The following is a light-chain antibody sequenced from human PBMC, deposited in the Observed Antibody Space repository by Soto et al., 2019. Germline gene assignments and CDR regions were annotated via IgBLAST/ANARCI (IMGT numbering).Light chain of an antibody. Sequence: SYELTQPPSVSVSPGQTASITCSGDKLGDKYACWYQQKPGQSPVLVIYQDSKRPSGIPERFSGSNSGNTATLTISGTQAKGEGYYFRSALERSTVVFGGGTKLTVL. CDR2: QDS. V-gene: IGLV3-1*01. J-gene: IGLJ2*01. CDR1: KLGDKY. CDR3: SALERSTVV.